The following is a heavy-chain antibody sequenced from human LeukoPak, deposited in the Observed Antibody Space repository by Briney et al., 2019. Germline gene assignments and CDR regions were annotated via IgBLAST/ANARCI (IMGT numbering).Heavy chain of an antibody. Sequence: GGSLRLSCSASGFTFSSYAMHWVRQAPGKGLEYVSAISSNGGSTYYADSVKGRFTIPRDNSKNTLYLRMSSLRAEDTAVYYCVKGLEYSSGRYQGYYYYGMDVWGQGTTVTVSS. V-gene: IGHV3-64D*09. D-gene: IGHD6-19*01. J-gene: IGHJ6*02. CDR3: VKGLEYSSGRYQGYYYYGMDV. CDR1: GFTFSSYA. CDR2: ISSNGGST.